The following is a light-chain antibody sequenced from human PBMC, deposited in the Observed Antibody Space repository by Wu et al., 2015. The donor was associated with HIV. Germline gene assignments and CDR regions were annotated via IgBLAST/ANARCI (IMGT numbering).Light chain of an antibody. Sequence: EIVLTQSPGTLSLSPGERATLSCRASQSVGSTNLAWYQQSPGQAPRLLIYGASSRATGIPDRFSGSGSGTDFTLTISRLQPEDFAVYYCQQYGSSPRTFGQGTKLEIK. CDR3: QQYGSSPRT. V-gene: IGKV3-20*01. CDR1: QSVGSTN. CDR2: GAS. J-gene: IGKJ2*01.